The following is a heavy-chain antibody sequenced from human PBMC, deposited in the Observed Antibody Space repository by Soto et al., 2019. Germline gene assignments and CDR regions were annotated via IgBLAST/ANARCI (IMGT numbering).Heavy chain of an antibody. D-gene: IGHD5-18*01. CDR2: IYYSGST. CDR1: GGSISSGDYY. V-gene: IGHV4-30-4*01. J-gene: IGHJ4*02. Sequence: SETLSLTCTVSGGSISSGDYYWSWIRQPPGKGLEWIGYIYYSGSTYYNPSLKSRVTISVDTSKNQFSLKLSSVTAADTAVYYCARDRRGYTLRPDLYFDYWGQGTLVTVSS. CDR3: ARDRRGYTLRPDLYFDY.